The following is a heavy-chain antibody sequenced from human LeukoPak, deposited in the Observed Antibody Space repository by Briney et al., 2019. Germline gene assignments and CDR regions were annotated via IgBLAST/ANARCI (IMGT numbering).Heavy chain of an antibody. Sequence: GGSLRLSCVASEFDFFSYGMQWVRQAPGKGLVWVSRIFSDGTTTSYADSVKGRFTISRDNAKNTLYLQMNSLRAEDTAVYYCARELPREVTLDYWGQGTLVTASP. CDR3: ARELPREVTLDY. CDR2: IFSDGTTT. CDR1: EFDFFSYG. V-gene: IGHV3-74*01. J-gene: IGHJ4*01. D-gene: IGHD2-21*02.